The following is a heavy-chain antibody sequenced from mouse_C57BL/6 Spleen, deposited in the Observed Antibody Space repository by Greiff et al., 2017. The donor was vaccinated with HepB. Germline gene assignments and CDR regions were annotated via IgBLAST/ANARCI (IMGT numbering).Heavy chain of an antibody. V-gene: IGHV1-53*01. CDR1: GYTFTSYW. J-gene: IGHJ3*01. CDR3: ARKGWDERFAY. Sequence: QVHVKQPGTELVKPGASVKLSCKASGYTFTSYWMHWVKQRPGQGLEWIGNINPSNGGTNYNEKFKSKATLTVDKSSSTAYMQLSSLTSEDSAVFYCARKGWDERFAYWGQGTLVTVSA. CDR2: INPSNGGT. D-gene: IGHD4-1*01.